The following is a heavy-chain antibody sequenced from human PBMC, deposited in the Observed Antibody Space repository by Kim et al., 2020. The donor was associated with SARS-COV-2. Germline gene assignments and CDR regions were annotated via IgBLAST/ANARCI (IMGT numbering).Heavy chain of an antibody. D-gene: IGHD7-27*01. J-gene: IGHJ4*02. CDR1: GFTFSNYW. Sequence: GGSLRLSCTASGFTFSNYWMHWVRQVPGKGLVWVARINSDGSSTYYADSVTGRFTISRDNAKDTLYLQMNSLRAEDTAVYYCANNWGLDLLGQGTLGTV. V-gene: IGHV3-74*01. CDR3: ANNWGLDL. CDR2: INSDGSST.